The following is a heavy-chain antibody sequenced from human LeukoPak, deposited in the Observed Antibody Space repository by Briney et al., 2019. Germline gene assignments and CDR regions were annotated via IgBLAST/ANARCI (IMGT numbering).Heavy chain of an antibody. J-gene: IGHJ5*02. CDR2: IYHSGSS. CDR3: ARERDNWFDP. V-gene: IGHV4-38-2*02. Sequence: PSETLSLTCTVSGYSISSAYYWGWIRQSPGKGLEWIGSIYHSGSSYYNPSLKSRVTISVDTPKNQFSLKLSSVTAADTAVYYCARERDNWFDPWGQGTLVTVSS. CDR1: GYSISSAYY.